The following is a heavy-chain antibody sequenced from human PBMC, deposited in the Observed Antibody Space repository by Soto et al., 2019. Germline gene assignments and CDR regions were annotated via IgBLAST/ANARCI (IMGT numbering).Heavy chain of an antibody. CDR1: GFTFSSYA. D-gene: IGHD6-19*01. V-gene: IGHV3-23*01. CDR3: AKDVTVAGAPFYNTGLDV. CDR2: ISGSGGST. J-gene: IGHJ6*02. Sequence: GGSLRLSCAASGFTFSSYAMSWFPKPQGKGREWVSAISGSGGSTYYADSVKGRFTISRDNSKNVLYLQMDSLRPEDTGVYYCAKDVTVAGAPFYNTGLDVWGQGTTVTVSS.